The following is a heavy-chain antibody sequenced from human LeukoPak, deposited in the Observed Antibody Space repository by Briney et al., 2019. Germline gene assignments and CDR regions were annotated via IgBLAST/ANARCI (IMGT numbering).Heavy chain of an antibody. V-gene: IGHV3-23*01. J-gene: IGHJ4*02. D-gene: IGHD2-21*02. Sequence: GGSLRLSCAASGFTFSSYAMSWVRQAPGKGLEWVSGISGSGGSTYYADSVKGRFTISRDNSKTTLYLQMNSLRAEDTAVYYCAKAGAYCGGDCYSRYFDYWGQGTLVTVSS. CDR3: AKAGAYCGGDCYSRYFDY. CDR1: GFTFSSYA. CDR2: ISGSGGST.